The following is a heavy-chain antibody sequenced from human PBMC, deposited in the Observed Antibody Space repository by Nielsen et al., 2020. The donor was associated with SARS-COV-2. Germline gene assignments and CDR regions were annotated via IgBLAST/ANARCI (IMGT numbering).Heavy chain of an antibody. CDR1: GFNFSRYG. Sequence: GESLKISCAASGFNFSRYGMHWVRQAPGKGLEWVALIRYDGSNKYYADSVKGRFTISRDNSKNTLYLQMNSLRAEDTAVYYCARPIRGVHGYYVGAFDLWGQGTMVTVSS. J-gene: IGHJ3*01. CDR2: IRYDGSNK. V-gene: IGHV3-33*01. CDR3: ARPIRGVHGYYVGAFDL. D-gene: IGHD3-22*01.